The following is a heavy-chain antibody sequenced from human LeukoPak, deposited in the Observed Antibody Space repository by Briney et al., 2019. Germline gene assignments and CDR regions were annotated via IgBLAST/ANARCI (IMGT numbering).Heavy chain of an antibody. CDR1: GGSFSGYY. D-gene: IGHD6-19*01. J-gene: IGHJ4*02. CDR2: INHSGST. Sequence: SETLSLTCAVYGGSFSGYYWSWIRQPPGKGLEWIGEINHSGSTNYNPSLKSRVTISVDTSKNQFSLKLSSVTAADTAVYYCARELAVAGIWRLDYWGQGTLVTVSS. V-gene: IGHV4-34*01. CDR3: ARELAVAGIWRLDY.